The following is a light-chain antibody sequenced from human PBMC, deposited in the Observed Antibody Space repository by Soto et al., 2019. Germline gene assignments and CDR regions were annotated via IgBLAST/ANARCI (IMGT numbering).Light chain of an antibody. V-gene: IGLV7-43*01. J-gene: IGLJ3*02. CDR3: LLYFDTAKPWV. Sequence: QTVVTQAPSLTVSPGGTVTLTCASSTGSVTSGYYANWFQQKPGQAPRTLIYNTSNRHSWTPARFSGSLLGGKAALTLSGVQPEDEADYYCLLYFDTAKPWVFGGGTKLTVL. CDR1: TGSVTSGYY. CDR2: NTS.